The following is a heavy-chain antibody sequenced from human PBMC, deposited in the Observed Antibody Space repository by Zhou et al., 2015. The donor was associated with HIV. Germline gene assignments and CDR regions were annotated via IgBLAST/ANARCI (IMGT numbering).Heavy chain of an antibody. D-gene: IGHD6-13*01. CDR2: IIPILGIA. CDR1: GGTFSSYT. CDR3: ARDRIGIAAAGTRVSD. Sequence: QVQLVQSGAEVKKPGSSVKVSCKASGGTFSSYTISWVRQAPGQGLEWMGRIIPILGIANYAQKFQGRVTITADKSTSTAYMELSSLRSEDTAVYYCARDRIGIAAAGTRVSDWGQGTLVTVSS. V-gene: IGHV1-69*08. J-gene: IGHJ4*02.